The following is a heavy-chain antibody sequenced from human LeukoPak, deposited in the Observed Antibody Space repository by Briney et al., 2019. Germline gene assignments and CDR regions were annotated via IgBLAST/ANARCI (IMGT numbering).Heavy chain of an antibody. Sequence: GGSLRLSCAASGFTFSSYSVNWVRQAPGKGLEWVSSISSSSSYIYYADSVKGRFTISRDNAKNSLYLQMNSLRAEDTAVYYCARDFTFGNYALYYFDYWGQGTLVTVSS. J-gene: IGHJ4*02. V-gene: IGHV3-21*01. CDR3: ARDFTFGNYALYYFDY. D-gene: IGHD4-11*01. CDR2: ISSSSSYI. CDR1: GFTFSSYS.